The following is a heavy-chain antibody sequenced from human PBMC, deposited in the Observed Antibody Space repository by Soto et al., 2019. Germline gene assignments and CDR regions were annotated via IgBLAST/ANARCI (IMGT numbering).Heavy chain of an antibody. CDR2: ISGSGGST. J-gene: IGHJ3*02. CDR1: GFTFSSYA. Sequence: GGSLRLSCAASGFTFSSYAMSWVRQAPGKGLEWVSAISGSGGSTYYADSVKGRFTISRDNSKNTLELQMNSLRAEDTVVYYCAKGRQQQLVRLDAFDIWGQGTMVTVSS. CDR3: AKGRQQQLVRLDAFDI. V-gene: IGHV3-23*01. D-gene: IGHD6-13*01.